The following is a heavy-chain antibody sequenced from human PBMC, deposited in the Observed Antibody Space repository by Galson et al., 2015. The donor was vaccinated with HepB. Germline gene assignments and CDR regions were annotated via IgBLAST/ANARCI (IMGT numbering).Heavy chain of an antibody. CDR3: ARVSKSGSSFDY. CDR2: ISSSSSYI. D-gene: IGHD1-26*01. CDR1: GFAFSSYS. J-gene: IGHJ4*02. Sequence: SLRLSCAASGFAFSSYSMNWVRQAPGKGLEWVSSISSSSSYIYYADSVKGRFTISRDNAKNSLYLQMNSLRAEDTAVYYCARVSKSGSSFDYWGQGTLVTVSS. V-gene: IGHV3-21*01.